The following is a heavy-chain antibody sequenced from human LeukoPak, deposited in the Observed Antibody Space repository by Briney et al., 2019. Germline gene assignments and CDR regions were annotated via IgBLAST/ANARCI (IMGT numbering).Heavy chain of an antibody. CDR1: GYTFTRYY. D-gene: IGHD1-7*01. CDR2: ISPSGGST. Sequence: ASVKVSCKASGYTFTRYYMHWMRQAPGQGLEWMGIISPSGGSTSYAQKFQGRVTMTRDTSTNTFYMELSSLRSEDTAVYYCARDEGPPRYNWNYGGPDYWGQGTMVTVSS. V-gene: IGHV1-46*01. CDR3: ARDEGPPRYNWNYGGPDY. J-gene: IGHJ4*02.